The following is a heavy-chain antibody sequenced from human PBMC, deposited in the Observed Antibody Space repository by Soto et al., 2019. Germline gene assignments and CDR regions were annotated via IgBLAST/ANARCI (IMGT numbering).Heavy chain of an antibody. CDR3: ARRSSSWYFDY. J-gene: IGHJ4*02. V-gene: IGHV3-23*01. CDR2: ISGSDGST. D-gene: IGHD6-13*01. Sequence: EVQLLESGGGLVQPGWSLRLSWAASGFTFSSYAMNWVRQVPGKGLEWVSVISGSDGSTYYADSVKGRFTISRDNSKNTLNLHMNSLRAEDTAVYYCARRSSSWYFDYWGQGTLVTVSS. CDR1: GFTFSSYA.